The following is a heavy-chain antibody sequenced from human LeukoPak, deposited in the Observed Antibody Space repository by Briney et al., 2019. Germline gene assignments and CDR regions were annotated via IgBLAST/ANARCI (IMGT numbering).Heavy chain of an antibody. CDR2: IRNKANSYTT. J-gene: IGHJ4*02. D-gene: IGHD5-18*01. CDR1: GFTFSDHY. CDR3: VKDGWVQKWLREGGSTFDY. Sequence: PGGSLRLSCAASGFTFSDHYMDWVRQAPGKGLEWVGRIRNKANSYTTEYAASVKGRFAISRDDSKKSLYLQMNSLRAEDTAVYYCVKDGWVQKWLREGGSTFDYWGRGTLVIVSS. V-gene: IGHV3-72*01.